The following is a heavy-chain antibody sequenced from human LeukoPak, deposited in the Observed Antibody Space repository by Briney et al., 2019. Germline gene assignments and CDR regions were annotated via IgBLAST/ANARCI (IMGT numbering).Heavy chain of an antibody. CDR3: ARSAIDAFDI. CDR1: GGSISSYY. Sequence: SETLSLTCTVSGGSISSYYWSWTRQPPGKGLECIGYIYNSGSTNYNPSLKSRVSISVDTSKNQFSLKLSSVTAADTAVYYCARSAIDAFDIWGQGTMVTVSS. J-gene: IGHJ3*02. D-gene: IGHD6-25*01. V-gene: IGHV4-59*08. CDR2: IYNSGST.